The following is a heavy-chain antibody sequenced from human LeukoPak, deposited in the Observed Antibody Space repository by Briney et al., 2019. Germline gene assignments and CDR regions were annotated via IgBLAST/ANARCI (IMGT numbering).Heavy chain of an antibody. J-gene: IGHJ4*02. CDR2: INDSGVT. CDR1: GGSFSGYY. CDR3: ARRLVDSSASQVSDH. Sequence: SSETLSLTCAVYGGSFSGYYWRWIRQSPGEGLEWIGEINDSGVTNYNPSLESRVILSVDTSKKQFSLRLSSVTAADTAVYYCARRLVDSSASQVSDHWGQGTLVTVSS. D-gene: IGHD2-2*01. V-gene: IGHV4-34*01.